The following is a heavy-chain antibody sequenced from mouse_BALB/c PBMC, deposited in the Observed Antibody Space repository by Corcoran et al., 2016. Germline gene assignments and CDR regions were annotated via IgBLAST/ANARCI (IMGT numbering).Heavy chain of an antibody. CDR3: ARGSMITTGAWFAY. CDR1: GYTFTNYG. J-gene: IGHJ3*01. D-gene: IGHD2-4*01. CDR2: INTYTGEP. Sequence: QIQLVQSGPELKKPGETVKISCKASGYTFTNYGMNWVKQAPGKGLKWMGWINTYTGEPTYADDFKGRFAFSLETSASTAYLQINNLKNEDTATYFCARGSMITTGAWFAYWGQGTLVTVSA. V-gene: IGHV9-3-1*01.